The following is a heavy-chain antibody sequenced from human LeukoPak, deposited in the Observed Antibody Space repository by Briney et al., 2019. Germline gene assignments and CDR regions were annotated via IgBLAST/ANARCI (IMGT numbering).Heavy chain of an antibody. D-gene: IGHD3-10*01. CDR2: IHHSGST. CDR3: ATYGSGSYRFDP. Sequence: PSETLSLTCTVSGGSISSGNYYWSWIRQHAGKGLEWIGYIHHSGSTYYNPSLKSRVIISVDTSKNQFPLKLNSVTAADTAVYYCATYGSGSYRFDPWGQGTLVTVSS. CDR1: GGSISSGNYY. J-gene: IGHJ5*02. V-gene: IGHV4-31*03.